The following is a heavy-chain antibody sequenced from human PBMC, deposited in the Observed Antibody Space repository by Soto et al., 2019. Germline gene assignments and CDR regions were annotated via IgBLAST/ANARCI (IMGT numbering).Heavy chain of an antibody. D-gene: IGHD3-16*01. V-gene: IGHV3-7*04. J-gene: IGHJ6*02. Sequence: GGSLRLSCAASGFTFSSYWMSWVRQAPGKGLEWVANIKQDGSAKYYVDSVKGRFTISRDNAKNSLYLQMNSLRAEDTAVYYCAREGFRGVMSYYGIDVWGQGTTVTVSS. CDR3: AREGFRGVMSYYGIDV. CDR1: GFTFSSYW. CDR2: IKQDGSAK.